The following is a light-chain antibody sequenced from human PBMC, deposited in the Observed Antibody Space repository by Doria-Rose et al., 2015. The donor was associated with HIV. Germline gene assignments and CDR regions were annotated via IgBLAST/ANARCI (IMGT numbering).Light chain of an antibody. Sequence: TQSPGTLSLSPGERATLSCRASQSFSSTYLAWYQQKPGQAPSLLIYDGSTSATGIPDRISASWSGTDFTLTINRLEPEDFALYYCHQYGTSWTFGQGTKVEI. J-gene: IGKJ1*01. CDR1: QSFSSTY. V-gene: IGKV3-20*01. CDR2: DGS. CDR3: HQYGTSWT.